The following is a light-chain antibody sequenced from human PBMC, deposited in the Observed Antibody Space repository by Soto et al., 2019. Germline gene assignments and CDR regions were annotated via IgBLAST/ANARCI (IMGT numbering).Light chain of an antibody. CDR1: QSISSTY. CDR2: GAS. CDR3: QQYGGSPPYT. Sequence: EIVLTQSPGTLSLSPGERATLSCRASQSISSTYSAWYQQKPGQAPRLLIYGASSRATGIPDRFSGSGSGTDSTLTISRLEPEDFAVYYCQQYGGSPPYTFGQGTKLAIK. V-gene: IGKV3-20*01. J-gene: IGKJ2*01.